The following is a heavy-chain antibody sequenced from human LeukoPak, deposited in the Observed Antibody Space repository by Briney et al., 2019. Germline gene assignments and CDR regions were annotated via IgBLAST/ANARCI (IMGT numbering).Heavy chain of an antibody. CDR3: ARNNGMDV. CDR2: VNRDGSET. CDR1: GFTVSDNC. V-gene: IGHV3-7*03. J-gene: IGHJ6*02. Sequence: GGSLRLSCVASGFTVSDNCMSWVRQVPGRGPEWVANVNRDGSETYYLDSVKGRFTISKDNAKNSLYLQMNSLRAEDTALYHCARNNGMDVWGQGTTVIVSS.